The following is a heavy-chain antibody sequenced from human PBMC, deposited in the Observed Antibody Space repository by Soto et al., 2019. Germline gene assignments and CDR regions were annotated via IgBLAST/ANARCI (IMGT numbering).Heavy chain of an antibody. D-gene: IGHD3-9*01. Sequence: SETLSLTCTVSGGSISSYYWSWIRQPPGKGLEWIGYIYYSGSTNYNPSLKSRVTISVDTSKNQFSLKLSSVTAADTAVYYCARGLDILTGYWDNWFDPWGQGTLVTVSS. V-gene: IGHV4-59*01. CDR3: ARGLDILTGYWDNWFDP. J-gene: IGHJ5*02. CDR1: GGSISSYY. CDR2: IYYSGST.